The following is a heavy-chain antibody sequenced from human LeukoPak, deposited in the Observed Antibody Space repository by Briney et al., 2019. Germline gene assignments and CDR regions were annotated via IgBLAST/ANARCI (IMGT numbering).Heavy chain of an antibody. CDR1: GFTFSSYS. CDR2: ISSSSSYI. D-gene: IGHD1-14*01. J-gene: IGHJ4*02. V-gene: IGHV3-21*01. Sequence: GGSLRLSCAASGFTFSSYSMNWVRQPPGKGLEWVSSISSSSSYIYYADSVKGRFTISRDNAKNSLYLQMNSLRAEDTAVYYCARDRKKRVDYWGQGTLVTVSS. CDR3: ARDRKKRVDY.